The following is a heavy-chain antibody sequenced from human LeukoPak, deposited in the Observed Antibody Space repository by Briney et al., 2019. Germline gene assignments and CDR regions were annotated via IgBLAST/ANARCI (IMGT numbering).Heavy chain of an antibody. J-gene: IGHJ6*03. V-gene: IGHV4-61*01. CDR3: ARTTEGYCSGGSCYSYYYYMDV. CDR2: IHYSGST. CDR1: GGSISSGRYY. D-gene: IGHD2-15*01. Sequence: SETLSLTCTVSGGSISSGRYYWSWIRQPPGKGLEWIVYIHYSGSTSYNPSLKSRVTISVDTSKNQFSLKLRFVTPADTAVYYCARTTEGYCSGGSCYSYYYYMDVWGKGTTVTVSS.